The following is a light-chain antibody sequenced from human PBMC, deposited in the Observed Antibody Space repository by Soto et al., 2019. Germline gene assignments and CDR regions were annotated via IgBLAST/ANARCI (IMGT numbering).Light chain of an antibody. CDR2: GAS. CDR3: QQYGSSPLT. Sequence: EIVLTQSPGTLSLSPGERATLSCRASQIVSSSYLAWYQQKPGQAPRLLINGASSRATGIPDRFSGSGSGTDFTLTISRLEPEDFAVDYCQQYGSSPLTFGGGTKVEIK. CDR1: QIVSSSY. J-gene: IGKJ4*01. V-gene: IGKV3-20*01.